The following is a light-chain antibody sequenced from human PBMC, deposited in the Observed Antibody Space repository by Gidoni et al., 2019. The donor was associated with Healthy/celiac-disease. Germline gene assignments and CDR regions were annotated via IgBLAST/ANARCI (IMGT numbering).Light chain of an antibody. Sequence: DIQMTQSPASPSASVRDRVTITCRASQGISNYLAWDQQKPGKIPKLLIYDASTLQSGVPSRFSGSGSGTDFTLTISSLQPEDVATDYCQKYNSAPLTFXGXTKVEIK. CDR3: QKYNSAPLT. J-gene: IGKJ4*01. CDR1: QGISNY. V-gene: IGKV1-27*01. CDR2: DAS.